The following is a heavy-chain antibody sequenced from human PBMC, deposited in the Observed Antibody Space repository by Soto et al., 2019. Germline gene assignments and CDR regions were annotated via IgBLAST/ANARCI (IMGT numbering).Heavy chain of an antibody. CDR1: GYTFTSYA. Sequence: ASVKVSCKASGYTFTSYAMHWVRQAPGQRLEWMGWINAGNGNTKYSQMFQGRVTITRDTSASTAYMVLSSLRSEDTAVYYCARERGGRRYSSSWYADNWFDPWGQGTLVTVSS. V-gene: IGHV1-3*01. CDR3: ARERGGRRYSSSWYADNWFDP. D-gene: IGHD6-13*01. CDR2: INAGNGNT. J-gene: IGHJ5*02.